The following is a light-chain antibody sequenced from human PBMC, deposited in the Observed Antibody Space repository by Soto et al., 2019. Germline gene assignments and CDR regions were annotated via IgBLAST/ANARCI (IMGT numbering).Light chain of an antibody. Sequence: QSVLTQPASVSGSPGQSITISCTGTSSDVGGYNYVSWYQQHPGKAPKLMIYDVSNRPSGVSYRFSGSKSGNTASLTISGLQAADEADYCCSSYTSSSTLDVFGTGTTLTVL. CDR1: SSDVGGYNY. CDR2: DVS. CDR3: SSYTSSSTLDV. V-gene: IGLV2-14*03. J-gene: IGLJ1*01.